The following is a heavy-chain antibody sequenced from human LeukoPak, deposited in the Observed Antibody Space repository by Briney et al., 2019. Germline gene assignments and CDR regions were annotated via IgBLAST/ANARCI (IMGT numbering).Heavy chain of an antibody. J-gene: IGHJ3*02. CDR1: GFTFSSYS. V-gene: IGHV3-21*01. D-gene: IGHD3-3*01. CDR2: ISSSSSYI. Sequence: GGSLRLSCAASGFTFSSYSMNWVRQAPGKGLDWVSSISSSSSYIYYADSVKGRFTISRDNAKNSLYLQMNSLRAEDTAVYYCARENEGLRFLEWSTMGAFDIWGQGTMVTVSS. CDR3: ARENEGLRFLEWSTMGAFDI.